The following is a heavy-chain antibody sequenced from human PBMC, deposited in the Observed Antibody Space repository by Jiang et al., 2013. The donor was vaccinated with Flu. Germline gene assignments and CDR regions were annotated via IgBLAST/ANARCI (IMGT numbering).Heavy chain of an antibody. Sequence: AEVKKPGASVKVSCKASGYTFTSYAMHWVRQAPGQRLEWMGWINAGNGNTKYSQKFQGRVTITRDTSASTAYMELSSLRSEDTAVYYCARDWGPYGDYPDAFDIWGQGTMVTVSS. CDR3: ARDWGPYGDYPDAFDI. CDR2: INAGNGNT. CDR1: GYTFTSYA. J-gene: IGHJ3*02. D-gene: IGHD4-17*01. V-gene: IGHV1-3*01.